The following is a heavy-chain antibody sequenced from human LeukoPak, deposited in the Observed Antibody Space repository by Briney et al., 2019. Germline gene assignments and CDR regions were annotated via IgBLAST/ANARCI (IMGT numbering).Heavy chain of an antibody. CDR3: ARVFPIIRRRVGYSYGSTRDYYYMDV. CDR1: GFTFSNYS. D-gene: IGHD5-18*01. V-gene: IGHV3-48*01. Sequence: TGGSLRLSCAVSGFTFSNYSMNWVRQAPGKGLEWVSFIVTTCASKYYADSVKGRFIISRDNVQHSLSLQMNSLRAEDTAVYYCARVFPIIRRRVGYSYGSTRDYYYMDVWGKGTTVSVSS. J-gene: IGHJ6*03. CDR2: IVTTCASK.